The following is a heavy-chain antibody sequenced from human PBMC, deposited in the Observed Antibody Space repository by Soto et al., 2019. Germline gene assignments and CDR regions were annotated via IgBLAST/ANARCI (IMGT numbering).Heavy chain of an antibody. CDR1: GFTFSSYG. D-gene: IGHD3-10*01. J-gene: IGHJ4*02. CDR3: AKDRVFDY. Sequence: QVQLVESGGGVVQPGRSLRLSCAASGFTFSSYGMHWVRQAPGKGLEWVAVISYDGSNKYYADSVKGRFTISRDNSKNTLYLQMNSLRAEDTVVYYCAKDRVFDYWGQGTLVTVSS. CDR2: ISYDGSNK. V-gene: IGHV3-30*18.